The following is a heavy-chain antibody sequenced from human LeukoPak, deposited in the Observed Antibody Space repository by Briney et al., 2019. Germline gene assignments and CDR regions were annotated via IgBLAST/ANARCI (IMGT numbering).Heavy chain of an antibody. V-gene: IGHV4-39*01. CDR2: MYYDGTT. J-gene: IGHJ4*02. D-gene: IGHD1-26*01. Sequence: SETLSLTCTVSGGSIFSTSFYWGWIRQPPGKGLEWIGSMYYDGTTYHNPPLKSRITISVDTSNSQFSLRLTSVTAADTAVYFCARRSDSGSDDGEDYFDSWGQGTLVTVSS. CDR3: ARRSDSGSDDGEDYFDS. CDR1: GGSIFSTSFY.